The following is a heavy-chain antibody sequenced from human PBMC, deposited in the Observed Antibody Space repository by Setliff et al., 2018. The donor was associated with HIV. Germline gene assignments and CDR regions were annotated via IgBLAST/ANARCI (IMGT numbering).Heavy chain of an antibody. D-gene: IGHD5-18*01. CDR3: ARLPGYSYGPFDY. CDR2: IYHSGSS. CDR1: GYSISSGYY. Sequence: SETLSLTCAVSGYSISSGYYWGWIRPPPGKGLEWIGSIYHSGSSYYNPSLKSRVTISVDTSKNQFSLKLSSVTAADTAVYYCARLPGYSYGPFDYWGQGTLVTVSS. V-gene: IGHV4-38-2*01. J-gene: IGHJ4*02.